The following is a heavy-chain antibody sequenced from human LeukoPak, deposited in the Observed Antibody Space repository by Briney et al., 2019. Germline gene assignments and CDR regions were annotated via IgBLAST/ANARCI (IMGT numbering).Heavy chain of an antibody. CDR2: IYYSGST. V-gene: IGHV4-59*08. J-gene: IGHJ4*02. Sequence: PSETPSLTCTVSGGSISSYYWSWIRQPPGKGLEWIGYIYYSGSTNYNPSLKSRVTISVDTSKNQFSLKLSSVTAADTAVYYCARSRRLPPFDYWGQGTLVTVSS. CDR1: GGSISSYY. D-gene: IGHD6-6*01. CDR3: ARSRRLPPFDY.